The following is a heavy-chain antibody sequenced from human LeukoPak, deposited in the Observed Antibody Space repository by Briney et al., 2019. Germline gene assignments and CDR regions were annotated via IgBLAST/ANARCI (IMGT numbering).Heavy chain of an antibody. J-gene: IGHJ4*02. Sequence: PGGSLRLSCAASGFTFSDSAMHWVRQASGKGLEWVGRIRSKADNYATEFGASVKGRFTISRDDSKNTAYLQMNSLKTEDTAVYYCTGGTTVTTLDYWGQGTVVTVSS. CDR1: GFTFSDSA. CDR3: TGGTTVTTLDY. V-gene: IGHV3-73*01. D-gene: IGHD4-17*01. CDR2: IRSKADNYAT.